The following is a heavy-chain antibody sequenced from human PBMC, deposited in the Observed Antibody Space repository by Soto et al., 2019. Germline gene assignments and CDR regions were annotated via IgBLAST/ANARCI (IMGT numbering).Heavy chain of an antibody. V-gene: IGHV3-30-3*01. J-gene: IGHJ6*02. CDR2: ISYDGSNK. CDR3: ARDYYDILTGYPINYYYYGMDV. D-gene: IGHD3-9*01. Sequence: GGSLRLSCAASGFTFSSYAMHWVRQAPGKGLEWVAVISYDGSNKYYADSVKGRFTISRDNSRNTLYLQMNSLRAEDTAVYYCARDYYDILTGYPINYYYYGMDVWGQGTTVTVSS. CDR1: GFTFSSYA.